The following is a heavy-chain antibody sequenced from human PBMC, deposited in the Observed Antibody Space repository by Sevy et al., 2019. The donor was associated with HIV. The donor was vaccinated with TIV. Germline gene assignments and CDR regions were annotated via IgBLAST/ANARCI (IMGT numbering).Heavy chain of an antibody. CDR2: IHPGDSGS. CDR3: ARRSGSYFDF. CDR1: GYSFASYW. V-gene: IGHV5-51*01. Sequence: GESLKISCKGSGYSFASYWIGWVRQMPGKGLEWMGVIHPGDSGSRYSPSFQGQVTISADKSINTAYLQWSSLKASDTAMYYCARRSGSYFDFWGQGTLVTVSS. D-gene: IGHD1-26*01. J-gene: IGHJ4*02.